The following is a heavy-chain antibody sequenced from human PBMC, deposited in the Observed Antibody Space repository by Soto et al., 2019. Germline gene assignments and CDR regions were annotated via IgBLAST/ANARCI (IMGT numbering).Heavy chain of an antibody. CDR2: IYSSENT. J-gene: IGHJ6*02. Sequence: SETLSLTCSVSGGFVSSSSYSWGWIRQSPGKGLEWIGTIYSSENTYYNPSLLSRVTISVDTSKNEFSLRLSSVTAADTAVYYCARLNGYCISTNCHGYYGMDFRGQGTTVTVSS. CDR3: ARLNGYCISTNCHGYYGMDF. V-gene: IGHV4-39*01. D-gene: IGHD2-2*03. CDR1: GGFVSSSSYS.